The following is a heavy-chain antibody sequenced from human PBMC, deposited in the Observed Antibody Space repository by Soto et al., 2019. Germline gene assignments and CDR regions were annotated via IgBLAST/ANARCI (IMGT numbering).Heavy chain of an antibody. J-gene: IGHJ5*02. CDR3: AKDHVNIYPVAGTGVPGS. V-gene: IGHV3-23*01. CDR1: GFAFSSYA. CDR2: ISGSGGST. Sequence: PGGSLRLSCGASGFAFSSYAMSWVRQAPGKGLEWVSAISGSGGSTYYADSVKGRFTISRDNSKNTLYLQMNSLRAEDTAVYYCAKDHVNIYPVAGTGVPGSWGQGTLVTVSS. D-gene: IGHD6-19*01.